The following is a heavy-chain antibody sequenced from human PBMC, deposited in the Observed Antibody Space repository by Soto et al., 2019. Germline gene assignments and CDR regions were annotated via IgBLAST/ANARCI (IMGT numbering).Heavy chain of an antibody. D-gene: IGHD5-12*01. CDR2: IKGDETST. J-gene: IGHJ4*02. V-gene: IGHV3-74*01. Sequence: EVQLVESGGGPAQFGGSLRLSCAASGFTFSNYWMHWVRQLPGKGLVWVSRIKGDETSTGYADSVKGRFTIFRDNVKNTLYLQMNSLRAEDTAVYYCARGVSGYYGFDYWGQGTLVTVSS. CDR3: ARGVSGYYGFDY. CDR1: GFTFSNYW.